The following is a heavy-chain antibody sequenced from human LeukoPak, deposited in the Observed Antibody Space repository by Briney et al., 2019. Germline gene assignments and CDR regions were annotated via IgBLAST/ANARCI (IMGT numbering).Heavy chain of an antibody. CDR3: ARREGSAWYYDILTGYYRSGYFDY. CDR1: GGSISSYY. D-gene: IGHD3-9*01. J-gene: IGHJ4*02. V-gene: IGHV4-59*12. Sequence: PSETLSLTCTASGGSISSYYWSWIRQPPGKGLEWIGYIYYSGSTNYNPSLKSRVTISVDTSKNQFSLKLSSVTAADTAVYYCARREGSAWYYDILTGYYRSGYFDYWGQGTLVTVSS. CDR2: IYYSGST.